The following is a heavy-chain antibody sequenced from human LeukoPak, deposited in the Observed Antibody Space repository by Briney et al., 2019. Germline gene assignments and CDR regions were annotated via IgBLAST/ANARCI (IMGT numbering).Heavy chain of an antibody. CDR1: GGSISSYY. D-gene: IGHD4-17*01. Sequence: PSEPLSLTCTVSGGSISSYYWSWIRQPPGKGLEWIGYIYYSGSTNYNPSLKSRVTISVDTSKNQFSLKLSSVTAADTAVYYCARGTTTVTTANWFDPWGQGTLVTVSS. CDR3: ARGTTTVTTANWFDP. V-gene: IGHV4-59*01. J-gene: IGHJ5*02. CDR2: IYYSGST.